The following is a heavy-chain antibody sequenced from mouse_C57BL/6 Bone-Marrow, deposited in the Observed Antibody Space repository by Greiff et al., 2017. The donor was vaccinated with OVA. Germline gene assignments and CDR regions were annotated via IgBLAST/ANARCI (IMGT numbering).Heavy chain of an antibody. Sequence: EVKLQESGGGLVQPGGSMKLSCVASGFTFSNYWMNWVRQSPEKGLEWVAQIRLKSDNYATHYAESVKGRFTISRDDSKSSVYLQMNNLRAEDTGIYYCTGGRLRRGPMDYWGQGTSVTVSS. CDR3: TGGRLRRGPMDY. V-gene: IGHV6-3*01. D-gene: IGHD2-2*01. J-gene: IGHJ4*01. CDR1: GFTFSNYW. CDR2: IRLKSDNYAT.